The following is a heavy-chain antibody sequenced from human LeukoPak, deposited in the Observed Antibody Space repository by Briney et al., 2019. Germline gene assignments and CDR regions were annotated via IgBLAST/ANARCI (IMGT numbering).Heavy chain of an antibody. Sequence: GGSLRLSCAASGFTFSSYWMSWVRQAPGKGLEWVANIKQDGSETDYVDSVKGRFTISRDNARDSLFLQMNSLRAEDMAVYYCARRAGAYSHPYDYWGQGTLVTVSS. D-gene: IGHD4/OR15-4a*01. CDR3: ARRAGAYSHPYDY. V-gene: IGHV3-7*01. J-gene: IGHJ4*02. CDR1: GFTFSSYW. CDR2: IKQDGSET.